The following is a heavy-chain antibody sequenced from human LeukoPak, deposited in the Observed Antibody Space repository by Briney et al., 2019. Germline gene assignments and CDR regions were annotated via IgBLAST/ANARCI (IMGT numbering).Heavy chain of an antibody. CDR3: ARSGGTLYYYYYMDV. D-gene: IGHD1-26*01. J-gene: IGHJ6*03. CDR1: GYTFTSYY. CDR2: INPSGGST. V-gene: IGHV1-46*01. Sequence: ASVKVSCKASGYTFTSYYMHWVRQAPGQGLEWMGIINPSGGSTSYAQKFQGRVTMTRDMSTSTVYMELSSLRSEDTAVYYCARSGGTLYYYYYMDVWGKGTTVTVSS.